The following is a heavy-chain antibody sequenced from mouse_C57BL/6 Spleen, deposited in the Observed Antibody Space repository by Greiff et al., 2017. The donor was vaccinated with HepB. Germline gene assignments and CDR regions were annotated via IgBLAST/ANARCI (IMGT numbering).Heavy chain of an antibody. Sequence: QVQLQQPGAELVRPGTSVKLSCKASGYTFTSYWMHWVKQRPGQGLEWIGVIDPSDSYTNYNQKFKGKATLTVDTSSSTAYMQLSSLTSEDSAVYYCARVSRFAYWGQGTLVTVSA. CDR2: IDPSDSYT. CDR3: ARVSRFAY. J-gene: IGHJ3*01. CDR1: GYTFTSYW. V-gene: IGHV1-59*01.